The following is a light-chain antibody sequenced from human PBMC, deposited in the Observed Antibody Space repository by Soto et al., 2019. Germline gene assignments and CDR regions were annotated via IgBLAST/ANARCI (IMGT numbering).Light chain of an antibody. Sequence: EIVMTQSPATLSVSPGERVTLSCRARQSAISNLAWYQQNPGQTPRLLIYDASTRATDIPARFSGSGSGTDFTLTISSLLSEDFAVYYCHQYYKWPLTFGGGTKVDIK. CDR2: DAS. V-gene: IGKV3-15*01. CDR1: QSAISN. J-gene: IGKJ4*01. CDR3: HQYYKWPLT.